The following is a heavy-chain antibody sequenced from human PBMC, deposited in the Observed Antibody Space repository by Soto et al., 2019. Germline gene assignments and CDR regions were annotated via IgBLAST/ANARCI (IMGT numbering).Heavy chain of an antibody. CDR1: GASFSGYY. D-gene: IGHD3-10*01. J-gene: IGHJ5*02. CDR3: ARMSSSFGGPPNWFDP. V-gene: IGHV4-34*01. CDR2: IDHSGST. Sequence: QVQLQQWGAGLLKPSETLSLTCAVYGASFSGYYWSWIRQPPGKGLEWIGEIDHSGSTNYNPSLKSRVTISLDMSKSEFSLKLTPVTAADTAVYYCARMSSSFGGPPNWFDPWGLGNLVTVFS.